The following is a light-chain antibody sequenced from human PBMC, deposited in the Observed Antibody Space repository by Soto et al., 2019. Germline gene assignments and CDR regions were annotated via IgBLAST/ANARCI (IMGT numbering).Light chain of an antibody. Sequence: EIVMTQSPATLSVSPGERATLSCRASQSVSTNLAWYQQKPGQAPRLLIYGASTRATGIPARFSGSASGTEFTLTISSLQSEDFAVYYCQQYNNWPLLTFGGGTKVDIK. CDR3: QQYNNWPLLT. J-gene: IGKJ4*01. CDR1: QSVSTN. V-gene: IGKV3-15*01. CDR2: GAS.